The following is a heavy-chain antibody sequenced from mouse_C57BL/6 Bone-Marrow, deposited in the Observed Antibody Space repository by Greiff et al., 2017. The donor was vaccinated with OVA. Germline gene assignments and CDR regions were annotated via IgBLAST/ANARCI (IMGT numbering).Heavy chain of an antibody. CDR1: GYTFTDYE. D-gene: IGHD1-1*01. J-gene: IGHJ4*01. CDR3: PLLGGYAMDY. V-gene: IGHV1-15*01. CDR2: IDPETGGT. Sequence: VQLQESGAELVRPGASVTLSCKASGYTFTDYEMHWVKQTPVHGLEWIGAIDPETGGTAYNQKFKGKAILTADKSSSTAYMELRSLTSEDSAVYYCPLLGGYAMDYWGQGTSVTVSS.